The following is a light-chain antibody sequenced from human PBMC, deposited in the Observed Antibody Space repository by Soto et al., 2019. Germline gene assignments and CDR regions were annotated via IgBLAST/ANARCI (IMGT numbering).Light chain of an antibody. Sequence: DIQMTQSPSSLSAFVGDRVTLTCRASQGISNQLNWYQLRPGKAPTLLIYAASSLQTGVSSRFSGSGSGTDFTLTLSSLEPEDFAIYYCQQSFSTPFTFGRGTRLEIK. CDR1: QGISNQ. CDR2: AAS. V-gene: IGKV1-39*01. CDR3: QQSFSTPFT. J-gene: IGKJ5*01.